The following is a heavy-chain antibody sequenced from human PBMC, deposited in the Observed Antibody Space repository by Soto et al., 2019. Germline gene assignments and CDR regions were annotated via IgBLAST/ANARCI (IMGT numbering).Heavy chain of an antibody. CDR3: ARDGTKRLGELSLFYSGMDV. CDR2: ISSSSSTI. D-gene: IGHD3-16*02. V-gene: IGHV3-48*02. CDR1: GFTFSSYS. J-gene: IGHJ6*02. Sequence: PGGSLRLSCAASGFTFSSYSMNWVRQAPGKGLEWVSYISSSSSTIYYADSVKGRFTISRDNAKNSLYLQMNSLRDEDTAVYYCARDGTKRLGELSLFYSGMDVWGQGTTVTVSS.